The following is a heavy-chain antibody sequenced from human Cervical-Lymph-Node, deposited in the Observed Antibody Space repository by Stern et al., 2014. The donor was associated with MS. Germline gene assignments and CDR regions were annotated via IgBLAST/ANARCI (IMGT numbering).Heavy chain of an antibody. CDR1: GFTFSSYG. CDR3: ARGGDVRGVMLDY. D-gene: IGHD3-10*01. J-gene: IGHJ4*02. CDR2: IWYDGSNK. V-gene: IGHV3-33*01. Sequence: QVQLGQSGGGVVQPGRSLRLSCAASGFTFSSYGMHWVRQAPGKGLEWVAVIWYDGSNKYYADSVKGRFTISRDNSKNTLYLQMNSLRAEDTAVYYCARGGDVRGVMLDYWGQGTLVTVSS.